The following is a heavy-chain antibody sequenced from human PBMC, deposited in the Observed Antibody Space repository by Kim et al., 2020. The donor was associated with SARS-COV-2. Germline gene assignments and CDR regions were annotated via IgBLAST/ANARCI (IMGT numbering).Heavy chain of an antibody. Sequence: SETLSLTCAVYGGSFSGYYWSWIRQPPGKGLEWIGEINHSGSTNYNPSLKSRVTISVDTSKNQFSLKLSSVTAADTAVYYCARAGYDFWSGYYGAQRMFDPWGQGTLVTVSS. CDR1: GGSFSGYY. D-gene: IGHD3-3*01. J-gene: IGHJ5*02. CDR2: INHSGST. CDR3: ARAGYDFWSGYYGAQRMFDP. V-gene: IGHV4-34*01.